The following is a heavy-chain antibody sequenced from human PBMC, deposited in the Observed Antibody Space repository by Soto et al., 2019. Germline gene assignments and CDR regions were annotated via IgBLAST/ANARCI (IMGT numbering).Heavy chain of an antibody. V-gene: IGHV3-73*01. J-gene: IGHJ6*03. Sequence: GGSRRVWCGASGVTCSGSAMHCVRQASWKGLEWVGRIRSKANSYATAYAASVKGRFTISRDDSKNTAYLQMNSLKTEDTAVYYCTRPIHSLGYCSSTSCPSTYYYYMDVWGKGTTVTVSS. CDR1: GVTCSGSA. D-gene: IGHD2-2*01. CDR2: IRSKANSYAT. CDR3: TRPIHSLGYCSSTSCPSTYYYYMDV.